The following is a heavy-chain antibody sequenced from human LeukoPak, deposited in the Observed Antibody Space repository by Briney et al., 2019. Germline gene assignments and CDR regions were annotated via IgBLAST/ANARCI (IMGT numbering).Heavy chain of an antibody. CDR3: AKDGVPVFGVVIMGFDY. CDR1: GFTFSSYS. J-gene: IGHJ4*02. D-gene: IGHD3-3*01. V-gene: IGHV3-21*04. Sequence: GGSLRLSCAASGFTFSSYSMNWVRQAPGKGLEWVSSISSSSSYIYYADSVKGRFTISRDNSKNTLYLQMNSLRAEDTAVYYCAKDGVPVFGVVIMGFDYWGQGTLVTVSS. CDR2: ISSSSSYI.